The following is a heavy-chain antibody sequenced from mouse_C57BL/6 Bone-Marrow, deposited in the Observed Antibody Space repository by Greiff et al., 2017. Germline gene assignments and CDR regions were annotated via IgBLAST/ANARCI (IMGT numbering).Heavy chain of an antibody. J-gene: IGHJ2*01. CDR3: ARDITTVVAPFDY. D-gene: IGHD1-1*01. V-gene: IGHV1-59*01. Sequence: QVQLQQPGAELVRPGTSVKLSCKASGYTFTSYWMHWVKQRPGQGLEWIGVIDPSDSYTNYNQKFKGKATLSVDTSSSTAYMQLSSLTSEASAVYYCARDITTVVAPFDYWGQGTTLTVSS. CDR2: IDPSDSYT. CDR1: GYTFTSYW.